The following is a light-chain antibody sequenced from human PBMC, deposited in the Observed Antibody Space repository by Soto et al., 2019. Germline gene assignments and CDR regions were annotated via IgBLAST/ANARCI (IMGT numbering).Light chain of an antibody. J-gene: IGKJ4*01. Sequence: IEMTHSTYCMSAYVGDRVTITCRASQSISSYLNWYQQKPGKAPKLLIYAASSLQSGVPSRFSGSGSGTDFTLTISCLQSEDFATYYCPLSYSNPLSSGGGTKVDIK. CDR3: PLSYSNPLS. CDR1: QSISSY. CDR2: AAS. V-gene: IGKV1-39*01.